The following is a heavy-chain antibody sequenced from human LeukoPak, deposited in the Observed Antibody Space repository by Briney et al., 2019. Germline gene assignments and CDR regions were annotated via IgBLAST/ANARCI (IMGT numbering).Heavy chain of an antibody. Sequence: GRSLRLSCAASGFTFSSYGMHWVRQAPGKGLEWVAVISYDGSSKYYADSVKGRFTISRDNSKNTLYVQMNSLRTEDTAIHYCAKGPDTSGYYSLDYWGQGTLVTVSS. CDR2: ISYDGSSK. V-gene: IGHV3-30*18. D-gene: IGHD3-22*01. CDR3: AKGPDTSGYYSLDY. J-gene: IGHJ4*02. CDR1: GFTFSSYG.